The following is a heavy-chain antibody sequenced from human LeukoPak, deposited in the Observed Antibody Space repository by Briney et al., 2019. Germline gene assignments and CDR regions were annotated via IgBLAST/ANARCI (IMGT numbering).Heavy chain of an antibody. CDR2: IYPGDSDT. Sequence: GESLKISCKGSGYSFTNYWIGWVRQMPGRGLEWMGIIYPGDSDTRYSPSFQGQVTISADNSISTAYLQWSSLKASDTAMYYCARSLGYCSGGSCTYPSHWGQGTLVTVSS. V-gene: IGHV5-51*01. CDR3: ARSLGYCSGGSCTYPSH. D-gene: IGHD2-15*01. J-gene: IGHJ4*02. CDR1: GYSFTNYW.